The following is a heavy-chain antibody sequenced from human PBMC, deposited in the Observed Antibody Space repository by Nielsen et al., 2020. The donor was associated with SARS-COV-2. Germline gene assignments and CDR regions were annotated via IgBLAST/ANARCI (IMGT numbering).Heavy chain of an antibody. Sequence: GGSLRLSCSASGFTFSSYAMHWVRQAPGKGLEYVSAISSNGGSTYYADSVKGRFTISRDNSKNTLYLQMNSLRAEDTAVYYCAKDQDYYDLSAPGDVWGQGTTVTVSS. CDR3: AKDQDYYDLSAPGDV. V-gene: IGHV3-64*04. J-gene: IGHJ6*02. CDR1: GFTFSSYA. CDR2: ISSNGGST. D-gene: IGHD3-22*01.